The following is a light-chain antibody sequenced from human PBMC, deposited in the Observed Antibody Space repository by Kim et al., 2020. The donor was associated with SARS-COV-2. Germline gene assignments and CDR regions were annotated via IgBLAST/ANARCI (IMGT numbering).Light chain of an antibody. CDR3: QAWDSSTVV. CDR1: KLGDKY. V-gene: IGLV3-1*01. CDR2: QDS. Sequence: VSPGQTASITCSGDKLGDKYACWYQQKPGQSPVLVIYQDSKRPSGIPERFSGSNSGNTATLTISGTQAMDGADYYCQAWDSSTVVFGGGTQLTVL. J-gene: IGLJ2*01.